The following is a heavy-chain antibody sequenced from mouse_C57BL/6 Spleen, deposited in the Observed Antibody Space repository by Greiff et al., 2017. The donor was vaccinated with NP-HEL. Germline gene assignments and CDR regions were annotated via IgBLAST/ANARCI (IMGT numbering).Heavy chain of an antibody. CDR1: GYAFSSSW. V-gene: IGHV1-82*01. D-gene: IGHD3-2*02. CDR3: AKTAQAIYAMDY. Sequence: QVQLKESGPELVKPGASVKISCKASGYAFSSSWMNWVKQRPGKGLEWIGRIYPGDGDTNYNGKFKGKATLTADKSSSTAYMQLSSLTSEDSAVYFCAKTAQAIYAMDYWGQGTSVTVSS. J-gene: IGHJ4*01. CDR2: IYPGDGDT.